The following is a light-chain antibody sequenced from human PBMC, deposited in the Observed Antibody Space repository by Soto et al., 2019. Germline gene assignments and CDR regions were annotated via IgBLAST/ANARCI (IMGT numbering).Light chain of an antibody. J-gene: IGKJ5*01. V-gene: IGKV1-9*01. CDR3: QQLNNQPLIT. CDR1: QALGSY. CDR2: AAS. Sequence: DIQLTQSPSFLSASVGDRVTITCRASQALGSYLVWYQQKPGKAPKLLIYAASTLQSGVPSRFSGRGSGTEFTLTISSLRPEDFATYYCQQLNNQPLITFGQGTRLDIK.